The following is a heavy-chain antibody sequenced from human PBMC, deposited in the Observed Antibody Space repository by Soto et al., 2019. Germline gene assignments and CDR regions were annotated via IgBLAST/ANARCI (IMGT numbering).Heavy chain of an antibody. D-gene: IGHD6-13*01. Sequence: GSLRLSCAASGFTVSSSYMSWVRQAPGKGLEWVSVIYSGGSTYYADSVKGRFTISRDNSKNTLYLQMNSLRAEDTAVYYCARDPSRIAAAGTSYYYMDVWGKGTTVTVSS. CDR3: ARDPSRIAAAGTSYYYMDV. CDR2: IYSGGST. V-gene: IGHV3-66*01. J-gene: IGHJ6*03. CDR1: GFTVSSSY.